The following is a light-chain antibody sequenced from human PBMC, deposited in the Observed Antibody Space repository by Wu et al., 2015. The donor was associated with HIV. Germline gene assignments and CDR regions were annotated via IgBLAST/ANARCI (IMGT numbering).Light chain of an antibody. Sequence: EIVLTQSPGTLPLSPGERATLSCRASQSISVNYLAWYQQKPGQAPRLLIFGVSSRATGIPARFSGSGSGTDFTLTISRLEPEDFAVYYCQHYDPSSPWTFGQGTRVE. CDR2: GVS. CDR1: QSISVNY. J-gene: IGKJ1*01. V-gene: IGKV3-20*01. CDR3: QHYDPSSPWT.